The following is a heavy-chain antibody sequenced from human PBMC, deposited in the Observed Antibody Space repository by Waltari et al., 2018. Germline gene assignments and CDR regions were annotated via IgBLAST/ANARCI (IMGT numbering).Heavy chain of an antibody. CDR3: ARDLVATPP. CDR1: GFNFSRSW. CDR2: IQQNGSEK. J-gene: IGHJ5*02. V-gene: IGHV3-7*01. Sequence: EVQVVEFGGDLVQPGGSLRLSWSASGFNFSRSWRTWVRPAPGKGWGWVGNIQQNGSEKWYADSVRGRFTISRDNAMNSLYLQMNSLRVEDTAVYYCARDLVATPPWGQGTLVTVSS. D-gene: IGHD2-21*02.